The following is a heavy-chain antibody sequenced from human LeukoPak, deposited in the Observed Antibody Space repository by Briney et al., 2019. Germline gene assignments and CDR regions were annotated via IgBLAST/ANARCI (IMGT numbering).Heavy chain of an antibody. CDR1: GFTFSTYA. CDR3: ASYGDYGYYFDY. Sequence: GGSPRLSCAASGFTFSTYAMHWVRQAPGKGLEWVALISYDGRNTYYPDSVQGRFTISRDNSKDTLYLQMNSLRAEDTAVYYCASYGDYGYYFDYWGQGTLVTVSS. CDR2: ISYDGRNT. J-gene: IGHJ4*02. V-gene: IGHV3-30*04. D-gene: IGHD4-17*01.